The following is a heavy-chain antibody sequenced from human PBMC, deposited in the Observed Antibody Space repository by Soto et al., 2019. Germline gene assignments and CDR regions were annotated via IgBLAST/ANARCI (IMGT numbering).Heavy chain of an antibody. J-gene: IGHJ6*02. CDR1: GYIFTTYS. CDR3: AREHDSCGYYYGMDV. V-gene: IGHV1-18*01. D-gene: IGHD3-22*01. CDR2: ISAYNGNT. Sequence: ASVTVSCKASGYIFTTYSIAWVRQAPGQGLEWMGWISAYNGNTNYAQKFQGRVTMTTDTSTNTAYMELRSLRSDDTAVYYCAREHDSCGYYYGMDVWGQGTTVIVS.